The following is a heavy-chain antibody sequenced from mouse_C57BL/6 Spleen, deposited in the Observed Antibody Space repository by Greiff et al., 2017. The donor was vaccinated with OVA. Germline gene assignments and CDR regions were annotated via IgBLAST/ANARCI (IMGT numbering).Heavy chain of an antibody. J-gene: IGHJ1*03. Sequence: QVHVKQPGAELVRPGSSVKLSCKASGYTFTSYWMHWVKQRPIQGLEWIGNIDPSDSETHYNQKFKDKATLTVDKSSSTAYMQLSSLTSEDSAVYYCARMDYYGSSPYWYFDVWGTGTTVTVSS. CDR1: GYTFTSYW. D-gene: IGHD1-1*01. V-gene: IGHV1-52*01. CDR2: IDPSDSET. CDR3: ARMDYYGSSPYWYFDV.